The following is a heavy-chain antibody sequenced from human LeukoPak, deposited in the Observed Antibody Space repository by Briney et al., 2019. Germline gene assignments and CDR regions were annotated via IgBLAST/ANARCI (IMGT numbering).Heavy chain of an antibody. D-gene: IGHD3-3*01. CDR2: IYTSGST. V-gene: IGHV4-4*07. J-gene: IGHJ5*02. CDR3: ARLYYDFWSGYYTRPRSVYNWFDP. Sequence: SETLSLTCTVSGGSISSYYWSWIRQPAGKGLEWIGRIYTSGSTNYNPSLKSRVTMSVDTSKNQFSLKLSSATAADTAVYYCARLYYDFWSGYYTRPRSVYNWFDPWGQGTLVTVSS. CDR1: GGSISSYY.